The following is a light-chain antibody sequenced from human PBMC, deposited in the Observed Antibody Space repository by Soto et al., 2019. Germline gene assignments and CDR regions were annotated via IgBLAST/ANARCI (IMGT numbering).Light chain of an antibody. V-gene: IGLV2-14*03. J-gene: IGLJ2*01. Sequence: QSVLTQPASVSGSPGQSITISCAGTSADIGAFNYVSWYQHHPGKAPKLLIYDVSDRPSGVSTRFSAYKSANTASLTISGLQADDEADYYCSSYSTSSALVFGGGTKLTVL. CDR3: SSYSTSSALV. CDR1: SADIGAFNY. CDR2: DVS.